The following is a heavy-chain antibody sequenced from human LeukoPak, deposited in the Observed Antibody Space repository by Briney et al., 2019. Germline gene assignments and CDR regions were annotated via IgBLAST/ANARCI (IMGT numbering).Heavy chain of an antibody. V-gene: IGHV1-8*01. Sequence: ASVKVSCKASGYTFTSYDINWVRQATGQGLEWMGWKNPNSGNTGYAQKFQGRVTMTRNTSISTAYMELSSLRSEDTAVYYCARHGQTTVTTGYYYGMDVWGQGTTVTVSS. CDR1: GYTFTSYD. CDR3: ARHGQTTVTTGYYYGMDV. CDR2: KNPNSGNT. D-gene: IGHD4-17*01. J-gene: IGHJ6*02.